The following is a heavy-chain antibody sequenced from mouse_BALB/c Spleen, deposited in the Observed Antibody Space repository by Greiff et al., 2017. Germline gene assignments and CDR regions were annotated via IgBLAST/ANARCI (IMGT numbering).Heavy chain of an antibody. CDR1: GFTFSSYY. Sequence: EVMLVESGGGLVKLGGSLKLSCAASGFTFSSYYMSWVRQTPEKRLELVAAINSNGGSTYYPDTVKGRFTISRDNAKNTLYLQMSSLKSEDTALYYCARHAYGSSYGGFAYWGQGTLVTVSA. CDR3: ARHAYGSSYGGFAY. D-gene: IGHD1-1*01. J-gene: IGHJ3*01. CDR2: INSNGGST. V-gene: IGHV5-6-2*01.